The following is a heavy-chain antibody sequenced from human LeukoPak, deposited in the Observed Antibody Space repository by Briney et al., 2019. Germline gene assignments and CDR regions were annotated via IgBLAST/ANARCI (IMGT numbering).Heavy chain of an antibody. Sequence: ASVKVSCKASGYTFTSYGISWVRQAPGQGLEWMGWISAYNGNTNYAQKLQGRVTMTTDTSTSTAYMELRSLRSDDTAVYYCARDGYYDFWSGYYTGLYYFDYWGQGTLVTVSS. CDR1: GYTFTSYG. J-gene: IGHJ4*02. V-gene: IGHV1-18*01. CDR3: ARDGYYDFWSGYYTGLYYFDY. CDR2: ISAYNGNT. D-gene: IGHD3-3*01.